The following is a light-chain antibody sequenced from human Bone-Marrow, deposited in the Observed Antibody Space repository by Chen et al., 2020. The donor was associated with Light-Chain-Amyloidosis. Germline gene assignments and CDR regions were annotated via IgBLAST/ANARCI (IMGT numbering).Light chain of an antibody. Sequence: QSALTQPASVSGSPGQSITISCTGTSSDVGGDNHVSWYQQHPDKAPKLMIYEVTNRPSWVPDRFSGSKSDNTASLTLCGLQPEGGADYFCSSDTVANKRVFGSGTRVTVL. V-gene: IGLV2-14*01. CDR1: SSDVGGDNH. CDR3: SSDTVANKRV. CDR2: EVT. J-gene: IGLJ1*01.